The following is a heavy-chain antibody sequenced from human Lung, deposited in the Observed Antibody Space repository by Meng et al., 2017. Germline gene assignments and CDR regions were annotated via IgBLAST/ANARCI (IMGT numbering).Heavy chain of an antibody. Sequence: QVQLQQLGEGLLKPPETLPLTGVVSGWSFSDYYWSWIRQPPGKGLEWIGEINHSGSTNYNPSLESRATISVDTSQNNLSLKLSSVTAADSAVYYCARGPTTMAHDFDYWGQGTLVTVSS. CDR1: GWSFSDYY. CDR3: ARGPTTMAHDFDY. J-gene: IGHJ4*02. CDR2: INHSGST. D-gene: IGHD4-11*01. V-gene: IGHV4-34*01.